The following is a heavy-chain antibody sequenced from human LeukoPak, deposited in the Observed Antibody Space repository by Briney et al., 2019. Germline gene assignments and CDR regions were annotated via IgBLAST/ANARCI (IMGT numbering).Heavy chain of an antibody. CDR1: GFTFSSYG. V-gene: IGHV3-30*18. J-gene: IGHJ4*02. D-gene: IGHD3-22*01. Sequence: GGSLRLPCAASGFTFSSYGMHWVRQAPGKGLEWVAVISYDGSNKYYADSVKGRFTISRDNSKNTLYLQMNSLRAEDTAVYYCAKEYYYDSSGYYYNDYWGQGTLVTVSS. CDR2: ISYDGSNK. CDR3: AKEYYYDSSGYYYNDY.